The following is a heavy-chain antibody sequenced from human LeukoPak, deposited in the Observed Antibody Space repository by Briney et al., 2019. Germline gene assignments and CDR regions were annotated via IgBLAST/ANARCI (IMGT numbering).Heavy chain of an antibody. V-gene: IGHV4-31*03. D-gene: IGHD2-2*01. CDR3: ARTRGCSSTSCYSPSPYMDV. CDR1: GDSTSSGVYY. CDR2: IYYSGST. Sequence: SETLSLTCTVSGDSTSSGVYYWSWIRQHPGKGLEWIAYIYYSGSTYYNPSLKSRVIISVDTSKNQFSLKLSSVTAADTAVYYCARTRGCSSTSCYSPSPYMDVWGKGTTVTVSS. J-gene: IGHJ6*03.